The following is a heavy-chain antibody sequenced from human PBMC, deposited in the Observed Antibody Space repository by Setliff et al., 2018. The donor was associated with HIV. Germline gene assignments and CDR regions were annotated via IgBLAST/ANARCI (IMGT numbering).Heavy chain of an antibody. CDR3: AKQTVSSSWSNWFDP. D-gene: IGHD6-13*01. CDR2: IKEDGSEK. J-gene: IGHJ5*02. Sequence: GGSLRLSCAASGFLFHTYWMSWVRQAPGKGLEWVANIKEDGSEKYYVDSVKGRFTISRDNAENSLYLQMNSLTAEDTAVYYCAKQTVSSSWSNWFDPWGQGTLVTVSS. V-gene: IGHV3-7*02. CDR1: GFLFHTYW.